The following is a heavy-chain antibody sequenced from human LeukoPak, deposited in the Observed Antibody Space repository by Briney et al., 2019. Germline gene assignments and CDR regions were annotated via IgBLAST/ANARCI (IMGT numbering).Heavy chain of an antibody. CDR3: ARQRFLEWLLSSREHNWFDP. J-gene: IGHJ5*02. Sequence: SETLSLTCAVSGYSISSGYYWGWIRQPPGKGLEWIGSIYHSGSTYYNPSLKSRVTISVDTSKNQFSLKLSSVTAADTAVYYCARQRFLEWLLSSREHNWFDPWGQGTLVTVSS. D-gene: IGHD3-3*01. CDR2: IYHSGST. CDR1: GYSISSGYY. V-gene: IGHV4-38-2*01.